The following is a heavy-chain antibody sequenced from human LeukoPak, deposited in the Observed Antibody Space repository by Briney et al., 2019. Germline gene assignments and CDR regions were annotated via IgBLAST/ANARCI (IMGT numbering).Heavy chain of an antibody. CDR2: ISGSSSYI. J-gene: IGHJ4*02. CDR3: ARDLSLYDSSGYYFDY. CDR1: GFTFSSYI. D-gene: IGHD3-22*01. V-gene: IGHV3-21*01. Sequence: GGSLRLSCVASGFTFSSYIMNGVRQAPGKGLEWVSSISGSSSYIYYADSVKGRFTISRDNAKNSLYLQMNSLRAEDTAVYYCARDLSLYDSSGYYFDYWGQGTLVTVSS.